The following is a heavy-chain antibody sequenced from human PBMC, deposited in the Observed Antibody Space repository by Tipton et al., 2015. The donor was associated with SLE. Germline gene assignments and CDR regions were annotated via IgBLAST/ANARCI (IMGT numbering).Heavy chain of an antibody. Sequence: SLRLSCKASGFTFGDYAMTWVRQAPGKGLEWVNFIRSKAEGGTTEYAASVKGRFTISRDDSKSIAYLQMSSLKTEDTAVYYCIRYNWDWGYYYGMDVWGQGTTVTVS. V-gene: IGHV3-49*04. D-gene: IGHD1-7*01. J-gene: IGHJ6*02. CDR1: GFTFGDYA. CDR3: IRYNWDWGYYYGMDV. CDR2: IRSKAEGGTT.